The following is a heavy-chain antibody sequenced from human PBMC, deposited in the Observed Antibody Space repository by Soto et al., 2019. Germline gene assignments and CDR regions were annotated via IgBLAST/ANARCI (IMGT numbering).Heavy chain of an antibody. CDR3: VAGDQYYAMVV. CDR1: GITISNYF. D-gene: IGHD2-2*01. J-gene: IGHJ6*02. Sequence: QVQLVESVGGVVQPGRSLRVSCAASGITISNYFMYWVRQAPGKGLEWVAAISYDGSNKHYSDSVKGRFTISRDNSKNTLSLQMNRRRDADTAVYYCVAGDQYYAMVVWGQGTTVAVSS. V-gene: IGHV3-30-3*01. CDR2: ISYDGSNK.